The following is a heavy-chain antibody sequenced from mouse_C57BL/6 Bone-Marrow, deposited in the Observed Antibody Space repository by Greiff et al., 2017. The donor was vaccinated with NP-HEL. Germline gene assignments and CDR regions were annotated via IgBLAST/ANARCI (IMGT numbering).Heavy chain of an antibody. CDR2: ISYDGSN. V-gene: IGHV3-6*01. J-gene: IGHJ3*01. Sequence: EVQLQESGPGLVKPSQSLSLTCSVTGYSITSGYYWNWIRQFPGNKLEWMGYISYDGSNNYNPSLKNRISITRDTSKNQFFLKLNSVTTEDTATYYGARGYYGSSYPFAYWGQGTLVTVSA. CDR1: GYSITSGYY. D-gene: IGHD1-1*01. CDR3: ARGYYGSSYPFAY.